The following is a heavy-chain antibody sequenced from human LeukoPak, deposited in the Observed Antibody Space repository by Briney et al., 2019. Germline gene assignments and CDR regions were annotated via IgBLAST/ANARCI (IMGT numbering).Heavy chain of an antibody. CDR1: GGSFSGYY. V-gene: IGHV4-34*01. D-gene: IGHD3-10*01. CDR2: INHSGST. J-gene: IGHJ4*02. Sequence: PSETLSLTCAVYGGSFSGYYWSWIRQPPGKGLEWIGEINHSGSTNYNPSLKSRVTISVDTSKNQFSLKLSSVTAADTAVYYCARGSRITMVRGVIIRGWYYFDYWGQGTLVTVSS. CDR3: ARGSRITMVRGVIIRGWYYFDY.